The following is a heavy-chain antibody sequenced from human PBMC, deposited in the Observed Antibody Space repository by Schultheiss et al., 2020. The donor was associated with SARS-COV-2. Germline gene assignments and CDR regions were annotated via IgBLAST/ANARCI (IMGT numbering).Heavy chain of an antibody. D-gene: IGHD2-15*01. J-gene: IGHJ6*03. CDR1: GGSISSYY. V-gene: IGHV4-34*01. CDR3: ARVIVGGYYYYMDV. Sequence: SETLSLTCTVSGGSISSYYWSWIRQPPGKGLEWIGEINHSGSTNYNPSLKSRVTISVDTSKNQFSLKLSSVTAADTAVYYCARVIVGGYYYYMDVWGKGTTVTVSS. CDR2: INHSGST.